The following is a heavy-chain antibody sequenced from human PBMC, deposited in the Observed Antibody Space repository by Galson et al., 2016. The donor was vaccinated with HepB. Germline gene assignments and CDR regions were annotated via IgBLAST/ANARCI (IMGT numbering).Heavy chain of an antibody. CDR2: IYWDDDK. CDR3: AHSHREWEPLPHEDFDY. D-gene: IGHD1-26*01. V-gene: IGHV2-5*02. CDR1: GFSLTTSGVG. J-gene: IGHJ4*02. Sequence: LVKPTQTVTLTCTFSGFSLTTSGVGVGWIRQPPGKALEWLALIYWDDDKRYSPSLKSRLTTTKDTSKNQVVLTMTNMDPVDTATYYYAHSHREWEPLPHEDFDYWGQGTLVTVSS.